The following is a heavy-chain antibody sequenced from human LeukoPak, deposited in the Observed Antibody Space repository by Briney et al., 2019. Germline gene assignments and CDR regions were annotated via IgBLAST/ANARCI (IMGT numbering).Heavy chain of an antibody. CDR2: INPNSGGT. D-gene: IGHD3-22*01. V-gene: IGHV1-2*02. J-gene: IGHJ3*02. CDR3: ARGVVAYDAFDI. CDR1: GYTFTSYY. Sequence: ASVKLSCKASGYTFTSYYMHWVRKAPGQGLEWMGWINPNSGGTNYAQKFQGRVTMTRDTSISTAYMELSRLRSDDTAVYYCARGVVAYDAFDIWGQGTMVTASS.